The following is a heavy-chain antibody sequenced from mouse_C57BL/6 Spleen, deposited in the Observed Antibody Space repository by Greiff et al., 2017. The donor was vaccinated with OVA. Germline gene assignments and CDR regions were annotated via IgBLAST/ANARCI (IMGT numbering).Heavy chain of an antibody. Sequence: QVQLQQPGAELVRPGSSVKLSCKASGYTFTSYWMHWVKQRPIQGLEWIGNIDPSDSETHYNQKFKDKATLTVDKSSSTAYLQLSSLPSEDSAVYYCARGAAQAWFAYWGQGTLVTVSA. CDR2: IDPSDSET. J-gene: IGHJ3*01. D-gene: IGHD3-2*02. CDR3: ARGAAQAWFAY. V-gene: IGHV1-52*01. CDR1: GYTFTSYW.